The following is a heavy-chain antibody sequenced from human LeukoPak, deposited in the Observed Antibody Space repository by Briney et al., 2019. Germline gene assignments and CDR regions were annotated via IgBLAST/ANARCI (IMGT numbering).Heavy chain of an antibody. V-gene: IGHV3-23*01. CDR1: GFTFSSYS. CDR3: AKGSPYYGDYEWFDP. CDR2: ISGSGGST. J-gene: IGHJ5*02. Sequence: GGSLRLSCAASGFTFSSYSMNWVRQAPGKGLEWVSAISGSGGSTYYADSVKGRFTISRDNSKNTLYLQMNSLRAEDTAVYYCAKGSPYYGDYEWFDPWGQGTLVTVSS. D-gene: IGHD4-17*01.